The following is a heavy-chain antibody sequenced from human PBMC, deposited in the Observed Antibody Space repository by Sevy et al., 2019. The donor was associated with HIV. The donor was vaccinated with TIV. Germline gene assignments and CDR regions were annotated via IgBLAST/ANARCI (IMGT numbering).Heavy chain of an antibody. CDR3: ASWTMVRGVIIRTP. V-gene: IGHV3-48*02. D-gene: IGHD3-10*01. CDR2: ISSSSSTI. J-gene: IGHJ5*02. Sequence: GGSLRLSCAASGFTFSSYSMNWVRQAPGKGLEWVSYISSSSSTIYYEDSVKGRFTISRDNAKNSLYLQMNSLRDEDTAVYYCASWTMVRGVIIRTPWGQGTLVTVSS. CDR1: GFTFSSYS.